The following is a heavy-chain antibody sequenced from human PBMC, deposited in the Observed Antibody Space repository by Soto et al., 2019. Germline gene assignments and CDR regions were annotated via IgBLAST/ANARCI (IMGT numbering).Heavy chain of an antibody. CDR3: TRDEVHCNGGRCYGVPMDV. Sequence: EVQLVESGGGLVQPGGSLRLSCAASGFSVSSKYMSWVRQAPGQGLEWVSLIQSGGSTYYAGSVKGRFTISRDNSENTLFLQMNSLRVEDTAVYYCTRDEVHCNGGRCYGVPMDVWGKGTKVTVSA. J-gene: IGHJ6*04. D-gene: IGHD2-15*01. CDR2: IQSGGST. V-gene: IGHV3-66*01. CDR1: GFSVSSKY.